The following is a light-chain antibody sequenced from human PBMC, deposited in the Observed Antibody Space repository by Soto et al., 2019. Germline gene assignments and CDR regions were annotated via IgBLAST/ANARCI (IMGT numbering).Light chain of an antibody. Sequence: QSVLTQPPSVSGAPGQRVTISCTGSSSNIGAGYDVHWYQQHPGRAPKLIIYEVSHRFSGLSYRFSGSKSGNTASLTISGLQAEDEGDYYCTSFAPGRIYVFGSGTKV. J-gene: IGLJ1*01. CDR2: EVS. CDR1: SSNIGAGYD. CDR3: TSFAPGRIYV. V-gene: IGLV1-40*01.